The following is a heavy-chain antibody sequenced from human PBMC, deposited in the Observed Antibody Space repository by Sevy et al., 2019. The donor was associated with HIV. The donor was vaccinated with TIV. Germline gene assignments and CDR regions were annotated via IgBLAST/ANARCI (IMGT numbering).Heavy chain of an antibody. CDR3: AREPYFFDKSGYYWDY. CDR1: GVCVSSDTYY. V-gene: IGHV4-61*01. J-gene: IGHJ4*02. Sequence: SETPSLTCAVSGVCVSSDTYYWSWIRQPPGKGLEWIGYVYHTGSTNYSPSFKSRVTISVDTSKNQFSLRLFSVAAADTAVYYCAREPYFFDKSGYYWDYWGQGALVTVSS. CDR2: VYHTGST. D-gene: IGHD3-22*01.